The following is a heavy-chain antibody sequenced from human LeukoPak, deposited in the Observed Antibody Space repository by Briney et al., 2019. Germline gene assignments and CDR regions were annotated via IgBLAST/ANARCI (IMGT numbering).Heavy chain of an antibody. J-gene: IGHJ4*02. D-gene: IGHD6-13*01. CDR3: AKDLISSWYGPYDDY. CDR1: GFTFSSYW. CDR2: ISGSGGST. V-gene: IGHV3-23*01. Sequence: GGSLRLSCAASGFTFSSYWMHWVRQGPGKGLEWVSGISGSGGSTYYADSVKGRFTISRDNSKNTLYLQMNSLRAEDTAVYYCAKDLISSWYGPYDDYWGQGTLVTVSS.